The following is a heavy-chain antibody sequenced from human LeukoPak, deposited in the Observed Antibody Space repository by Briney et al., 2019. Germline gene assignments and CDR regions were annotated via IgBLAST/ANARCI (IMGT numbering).Heavy chain of an antibody. CDR3: ARGPAAIYYMDV. D-gene: IGHD2-2*02. Sequence: PGGSLRLSCAVSGITLSNYGMSWVRQAPGKGLEWVAGISDSGGSTKYADSVKGRFTIARDNRKNTLYLQMNSLRAEDTAVYYCARGPAAIYYMDVWGKGTTVTVSS. CDR1: GITLSNYG. V-gene: IGHV3-23*01. J-gene: IGHJ6*03. CDR2: ISDSGGST.